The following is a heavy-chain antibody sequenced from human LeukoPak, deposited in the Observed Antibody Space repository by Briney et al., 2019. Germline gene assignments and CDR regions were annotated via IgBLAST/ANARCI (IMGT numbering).Heavy chain of an antibody. V-gene: IGHV1-18*01. CDR2: ISAYNGNT. J-gene: IGHJ4*02. D-gene: IGHD3-10*01. CDR1: GYTFTSYG. Sequence: ASVKVSCKASGYTFTSYGISWVRQAPGQGLEWMGWISAYNGNTNYAQKLQGRVTMTTDTSTSTAYMELRSLRSDDTAVYYCARVGYYYGSGPPLKIDYWGQGTLVTVSS. CDR3: ARVGYYYGSGPPLKIDY.